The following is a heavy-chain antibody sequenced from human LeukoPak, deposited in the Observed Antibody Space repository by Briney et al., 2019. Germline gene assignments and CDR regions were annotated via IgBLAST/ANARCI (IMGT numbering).Heavy chain of an antibody. CDR2: IYYSGSI. CDR3: ARDHCGSNCYSGSYWYFDL. V-gene: IGHV4-30-4*01. D-gene: IGHD2-21*02. J-gene: IGHJ2*01. CDR1: GDSITSGDYY. Sequence: SQTLSLTCTVSGDSITSGDYYWSWIRQPPGKGLEWIGYIYYSGSIYYNPSLKSRITMSLDTSKNQFSLKLNSVTAADTAVYYCARDHCGSNCYSGSYWYFDLWGRGTLVTVSS.